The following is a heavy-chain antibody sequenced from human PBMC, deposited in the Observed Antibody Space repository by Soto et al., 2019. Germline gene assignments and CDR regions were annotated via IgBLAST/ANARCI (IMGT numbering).Heavy chain of an antibody. CDR1: GYTFTNYA. Sequence: ASVKVSCKASGYTFTNYAIIWVRQAPGQGLEWMGWISAYNGNTNYAQKLQGRVTMTTDTSTSSASMELRSLRSDDTAVYYCARAWFGDFVYYFDYWGQGTRVTVSS. D-gene: IGHD3-10*01. CDR2: ISAYNGNT. J-gene: IGHJ4*02. CDR3: ARAWFGDFVYYFDY. V-gene: IGHV1-18*01.